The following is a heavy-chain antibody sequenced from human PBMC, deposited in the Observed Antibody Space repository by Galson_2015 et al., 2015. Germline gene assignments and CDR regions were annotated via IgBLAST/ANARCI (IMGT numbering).Heavy chain of an antibody. V-gene: IGHV3-48*02. CDR1: GFTFSRYS. Sequence: SLRLSCAASGFTFSRYSMNWVRQAPGKGLEWVSSISSMSRTIYYADSVKGRFTISRDNATNSLYLQMNSLRDEDTAVYYCARGDHTLTSVWGKGTTVTVSS. J-gene: IGHJ6*04. D-gene: IGHD3-3*01. CDR2: ISSMSRTI. CDR3: ARGDHTLTSV.